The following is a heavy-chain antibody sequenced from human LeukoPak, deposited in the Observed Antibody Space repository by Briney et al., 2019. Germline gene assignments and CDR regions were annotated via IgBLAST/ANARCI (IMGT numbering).Heavy chain of an antibody. D-gene: IGHD2-2*01. CDR3: ARDRGDIVVVPAASDY. CDR2: ISAYNGNT. Sequence: GASVKVSCKASGYTFTSYGISWVRQAPGQGLEWMGWISAYNGNTNYAQKLQGRVTMTTDTSTSTAYMELRSLRSDDTAVYYCARDRGDIVVVPAASDYWGQGTLVTVSS. CDR1: GYTFTSYG. J-gene: IGHJ4*02. V-gene: IGHV1-18*01.